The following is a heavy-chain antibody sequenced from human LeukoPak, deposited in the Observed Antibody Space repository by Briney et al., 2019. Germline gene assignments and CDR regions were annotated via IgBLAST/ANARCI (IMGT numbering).Heavy chain of an antibody. CDR2: ISSSGSTI. CDR1: GFTFSSYE. J-gene: IGHJ3*02. Sequence: GGSLRLSCAASGFTFSSYEMNWVRQAPGKGLEWVSYISSSGSTIYYADSVKGRFTISRDNVKNSLYLQMNSLRAEDTALYYCARERGYSSSAFDIWGQGTMVTVSS. D-gene: IGHD5-18*01. CDR3: ARERGYSSSAFDI. V-gene: IGHV3-48*03.